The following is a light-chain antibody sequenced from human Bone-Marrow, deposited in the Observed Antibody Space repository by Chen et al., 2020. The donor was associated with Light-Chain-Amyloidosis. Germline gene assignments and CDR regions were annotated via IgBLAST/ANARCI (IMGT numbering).Light chain of an antibody. CDR2: DAS. V-gene: IGKV3-20*01. Sequence: EVVLTQSPGALSLSVGERATLSCRASRSDSGSSLDWYQQKPGLGPRLLIYDASRRATGVPDRFTGSGYGTDFILTISSLEPEDSAIYYCQKYGGSHRAFGQWTKVEI. J-gene: IGKJ1*01. CDR1: RSDSGSS. CDR3: QKYGGSHRA.